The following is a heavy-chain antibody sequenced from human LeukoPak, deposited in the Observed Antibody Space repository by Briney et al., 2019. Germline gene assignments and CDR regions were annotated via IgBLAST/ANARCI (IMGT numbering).Heavy chain of an antibody. CDR3: ARGPRGITTT. CDR1: GGSISSSSYY. D-gene: IGHD3-10*01. J-gene: IGHJ4*02. CDR2: INHSGST. V-gene: IGHV4-39*07. Sequence: SETLSLTCTVSGGSISSSSYYWGWIRQPPGKGLEWIGEINHSGSTNYNPSLKSRVTISVDTSKNQFSLKLSSVTAADTAVYYCARGPRGITTTWGQGTLVTVSS.